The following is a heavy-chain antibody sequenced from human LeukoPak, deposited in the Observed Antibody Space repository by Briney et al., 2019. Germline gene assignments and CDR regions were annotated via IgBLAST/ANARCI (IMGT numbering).Heavy chain of an antibody. CDR2: IKEGGSEK. J-gene: IGHJ4*02. CDR1: GFTFSNYW. V-gene: IGHV3-7*01. CDR3: ARVDSAEKRDFDY. Sequence: GGSLRLSCAASGFTFSNYWMTWVRQAPGKGLEWVANIKEGGSEKYYVDSVKGRFTISRNNAKNSAFLQMNSLRAEDTAVYYCARVDSAEKRDFDYWGQGTLVTVSS. D-gene: IGHD3-22*01.